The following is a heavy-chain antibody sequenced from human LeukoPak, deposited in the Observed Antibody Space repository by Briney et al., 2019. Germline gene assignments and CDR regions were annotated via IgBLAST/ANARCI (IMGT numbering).Heavy chain of an antibody. V-gene: IGHV1-18*01. J-gene: IGHJ4*02. CDR3: ARDRYCSSTSCYMLAGGYFDY. Sequence: ASVKVSCKASGYTFTSYGISWVRQAPGQGLEWMGWISAYNGNTNYAQKLQGRVTMTTDTSTSTAYMELRSLRSDDTAVYYCARDRYCSSTSCYMLAGGYFDYWGQGTLVTVSS. CDR1: GYTFTSYG. CDR2: ISAYNGNT. D-gene: IGHD2-2*02.